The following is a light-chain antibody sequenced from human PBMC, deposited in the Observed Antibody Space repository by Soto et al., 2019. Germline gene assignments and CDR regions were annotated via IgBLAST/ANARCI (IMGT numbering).Light chain of an antibody. CDR3: QQYNSWPLT. Sequence: EIVMTQSPATLSVSPGEGATLSCRASQRVSSNLAWYQQKPGQAPRLLLYRASTRATGIPARFSGSQSGTEFTRTLSSRQSEDSAVYYCQQYNSWPLTLGGGIKVEIK. V-gene: IGKV3-15*01. CDR2: RAS. CDR1: QRVSSN. J-gene: IGKJ4*01.